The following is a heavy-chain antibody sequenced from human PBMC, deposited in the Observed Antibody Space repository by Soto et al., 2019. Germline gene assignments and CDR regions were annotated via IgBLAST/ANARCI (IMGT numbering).Heavy chain of an antibody. D-gene: IGHD3-10*01. Sequence: GGSLRLSCAASGFTFSSYGMHWVRQAPGKGLEWVGGICYDGSNKYYADSVKGRFTFSRDTSKNTLYLQMNSLRAEDTAVYYCARDRGPWDVVRGVIIKGYYYYGMDVWGQGTTVTVSS. J-gene: IGHJ6*02. V-gene: IGHV3-33*01. CDR2: ICYDGSNK. CDR1: GFTFSSYG. CDR3: ARDRGPWDVVRGVIIKGYYYYGMDV.